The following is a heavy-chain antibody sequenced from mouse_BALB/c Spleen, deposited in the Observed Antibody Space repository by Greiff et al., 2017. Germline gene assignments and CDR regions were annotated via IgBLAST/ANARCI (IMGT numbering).Heavy chain of an antibody. CDR1: GYSFTCGYS. CDR2: ILYSGST. Sequence: EVKLVESGPDLVQPSQSLSLTCTATGYSFTCGYSWHLIPQLPGIKLEWTGYILYSGSTNYNPSLKSRISITRDTSKNQFFLQLNSVTTEDTATYYCARGEDYRYGYWGQGTLVTVSA. CDR3: ARGEDYRYGY. V-gene: IGHV3-1*02. J-gene: IGHJ3*01. D-gene: IGHD2-14*01.